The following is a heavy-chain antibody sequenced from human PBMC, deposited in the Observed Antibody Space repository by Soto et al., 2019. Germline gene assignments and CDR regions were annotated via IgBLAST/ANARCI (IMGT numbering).Heavy chain of an antibody. CDR2: INHSGST. D-gene: IGHD3-10*01. CDR1: GGSFSGYY. V-gene: IGHV4-34*01. J-gene: IGHJ6*03. Sequence: ETLSLTCAVYGGSFSGYYWSWIRQPPGKGLEWIGEINHSGSTNYNPSLKSRVTISVDTSKNQFSLKLSSVTAADTAVYYCARGFGSGSYSYYYYYMDVWGKGTTVTVSS. CDR3: ARGFGSGSYSYYYYYMDV.